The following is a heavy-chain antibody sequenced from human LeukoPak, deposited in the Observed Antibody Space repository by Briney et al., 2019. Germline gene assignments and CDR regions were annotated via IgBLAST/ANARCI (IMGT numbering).Heavy chain of an antibody. V-gene: IGHV3-48*03. D-gene: IGHD4-23*01. CDR2: ISSSGSTI. CDR3: ARDNGGSSPFDY. CDR1: GFTFSSYA. Sequence: GGSLRLSCAASGFTFSSYAMSWVRQAPGKGLEWVSYISSSGSTIYYADSVKGRFTISRDNAKNSLYLQMNSLRAEDTALYYCARDNGGSSPFDYWGQGTLVSVSS. J-gene: IGHJ4*02.